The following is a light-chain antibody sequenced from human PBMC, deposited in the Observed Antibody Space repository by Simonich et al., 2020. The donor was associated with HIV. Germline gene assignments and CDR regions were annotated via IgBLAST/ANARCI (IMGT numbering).Light chain of an antibody. J-gene: IGKJ2*01. CDR2: AAS. Sequence: DIQMTQPPSSLSASLGDRVTITSQASQSMNTYLNWYQHKPGKAPKFLIYAASSLKGGFPSRFSGSGSGTDFTLTISSLQPEDFATYYCQQSYITLPYTFGQGTKLEIK. CDR1: QSMNTY. V-gene: IGKV1-39*01. CDR3: QQSYITLPYT.